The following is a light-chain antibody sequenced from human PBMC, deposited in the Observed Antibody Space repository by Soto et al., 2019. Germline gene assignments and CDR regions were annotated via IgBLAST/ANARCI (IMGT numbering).Light chain of an antibody. CDR2: EVS. CDR1: SSDLGSYNY. Sequence: QSVLTQPASVSGSPGQSITISCTGTSSDLGSYNYVSWYQQYPGKAPKLIIFEVSNRPSGVSNRFSGSKSGNTASLTISGLQAGDEADYFCSSYTGSSSLYVFGSGTQLTVL. V-gene: IGLV2-14*01. J-gene: IGLJ1*01. CDR3: SSYTGSSSLYV.